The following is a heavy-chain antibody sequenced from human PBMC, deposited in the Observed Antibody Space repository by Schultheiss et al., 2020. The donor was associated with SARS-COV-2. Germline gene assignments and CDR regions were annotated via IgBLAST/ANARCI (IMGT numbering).Heavy chain of an antibody. Sequence: SETLSLTCAVYGGSFSGYYWSWIRQPPGKGLEWIGYVHYTGSTNYNPSLRGRVAMSLDTSKNQFSLQLTSVTAADTAVYYCARVFGSSGWLGPAGGYYYYGMDVWGQGTTVTVSS. J-gene: IGHJ6*02. D-gene: IGHD6-19*01. CDR1: GGSFSGYY. CDR3: ARVFGSSGWLGPAGGYYYYGMDV. CDR2: VHYTGST. V-gene: IGHV4-59*01.